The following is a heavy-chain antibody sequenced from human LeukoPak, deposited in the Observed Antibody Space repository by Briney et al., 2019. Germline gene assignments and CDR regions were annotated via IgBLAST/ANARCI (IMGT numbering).Heavy chain of an antibody. V-gene: IGHV4-59*01. Sequence: SETLSLTCTVSGGSISSYYWSWIRQPPGKGLEWIGYIYYSGSTNYNPSLKSRVTISVDTSKNQFSLKLSSVTAADTAVYYCAREQRDCSSTSCYASYFDYWGQGTLVTVSS. D-gene: IGHD2-2*01. CDR3: AREQRDCSSTSCYASYFDY. J-gene: IGHJ4*02. CDR1: GGSISSYY. CDR2: IYYSGST.